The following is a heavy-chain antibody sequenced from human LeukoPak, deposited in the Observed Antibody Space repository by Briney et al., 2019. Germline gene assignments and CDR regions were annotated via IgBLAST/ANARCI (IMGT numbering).Heavy chain of an antibody. V-gene: IGHV4-59*08. J-gene: IGHJ5*02. CDR2: MFYSGGT. CDR1: GGSTTPYY. D-gene: IGHD6-13*01. CDR3: SRHPSDSSWFDS. Sequence: PSETLSLTCTVSGGSTTPYYWTWIRQPPGKGLEWIGYMFYSGGTNYNPSLKSRVIMSVDTSKNQFSLKLSSVTAADTAVYYCSRHPSDSSWFDSWGQGILVTVSS.